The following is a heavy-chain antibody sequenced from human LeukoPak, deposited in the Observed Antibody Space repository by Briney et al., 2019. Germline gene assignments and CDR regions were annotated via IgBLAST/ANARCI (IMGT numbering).Heavy chain of an antibody. CDR2: ISAYNGNT. V-gene: IGHV1-18*01. D-gene: IGHD2-15*01. CDR1: GYTFTSYG. Sequence: ASVKVSCKASGYTFTSYGISWVRQAPGQGLEWMGWISAYNGNTNYAQKLQGRVTMTTDTSTSTAYMELSSLRSEDTAVYYCARVPGTGDIVVVVAAPFDYWGQGTLVTVSS. CDR3: ARVPGTGDIVVVVAAPFDY. J-gene: IGHJ4*02.